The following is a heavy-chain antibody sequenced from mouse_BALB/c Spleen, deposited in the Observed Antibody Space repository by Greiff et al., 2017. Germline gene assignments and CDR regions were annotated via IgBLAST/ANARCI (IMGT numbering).Heavy chain of an antibody. V-gene: IGHV5-9-4*01. CDR3: ARGNYYGSSPDWYFDV. CDR2: ISSGGSYT. CDR1: GFTFSSYA. J-gene: IGHJ1*01. Sequence: EVKLMESGGGLVKPGGSLKLSCAASGFTFSSYAMSWVRQSPEKRLEWVAEISSGGSYTYYPDTVTGRFTISRDNAKNTLYLEMSSLRSEDTAMYYCARGNYYGSSPDWYFDVWGAGTTVTVSS. D-gene: IGHD1-1*01.